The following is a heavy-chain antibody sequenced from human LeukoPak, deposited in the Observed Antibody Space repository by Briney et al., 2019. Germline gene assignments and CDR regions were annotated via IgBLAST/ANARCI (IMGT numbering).Heavy chain of an antibody. D-gene: IGHD1-26*01. CDR1: GDSMSDYF. J-gene: IGHJ4*02. Sequence: ETLSLTCTVSGDSMSDYFWTWIRQPPGKGLEWVSAISGSGGSTYYADSVKGRFTISRDNSKNTLYLQMNSLRAEDTAVYYCAKLSRYSGSYSFDYWGQGTLVTVSS. CDR2: ISGSGGST. V-gene: IGHV3-23*01. CDR3: AKLSRYSGSYSFDY.